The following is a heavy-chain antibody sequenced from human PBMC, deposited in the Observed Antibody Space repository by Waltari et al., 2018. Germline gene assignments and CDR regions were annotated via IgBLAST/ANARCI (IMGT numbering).Heavy chain of an antibody. J-gene: IGHJ5*02. Sequence: EVQLVQSGAEVKKPGESLKISCQGSGYTFTNYWIGWVRQMPGKGLEWMGIIYPGDSDTTYSPSFEGQVTISADKSICIAYLQWSSLKASDTAMYYCVRQVGTNWFDPWGQGTLVTVSS. CDR3: VRQVGTNWFDP. D-gene: IGHD5-12*01. V-gene: IGHV5-51*01. CDR2: IYPGDSDT. CDR1: GYTFTNYW.